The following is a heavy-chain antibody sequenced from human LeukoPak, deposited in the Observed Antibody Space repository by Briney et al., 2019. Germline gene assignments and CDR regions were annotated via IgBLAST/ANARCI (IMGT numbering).Heavy chain of an antibody. CDR1: GGSFSGYY. V-gene: IGHV4-34*01. CDR2: INHSGST. Sequence: PSETLSLTCAVYGGSFSGYYWSWIRQPPGKGLEWIGEINHSGSTNYNPSLKSRVTISVDTSKNQFSLKLSSVTAADTALYYCARRVSGYDWGAYFDYWGQGTLVTVAS. J-gene: IGHJ4*02. D-gene: IGHD5-12*01. CDR3: ARRVSGYDWGAYFDY.